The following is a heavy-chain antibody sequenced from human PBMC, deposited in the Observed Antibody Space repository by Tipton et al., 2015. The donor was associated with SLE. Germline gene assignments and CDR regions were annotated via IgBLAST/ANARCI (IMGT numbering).Heavy chain of an antibody. CDR3: ARAPIVAPLSVRPFDY. CDR1: GYSFADYD. CDR2: ISAYNGNT. D-gene: IGHD5-12*01. V-gene: IGHV1-18*01. Sequence: QLVQSGAEVRKPGASVRVSCKTSGYSFADYDITWVRQAPGQRLEWMGWISAYNGNTNYAQNLQGRVSMTTDTSTSTAYMELRSLRSDDTAVYYCARAPIVAPLSVRPFDYWGQGTLVTVSS. J-gene: IGHJ4*02.